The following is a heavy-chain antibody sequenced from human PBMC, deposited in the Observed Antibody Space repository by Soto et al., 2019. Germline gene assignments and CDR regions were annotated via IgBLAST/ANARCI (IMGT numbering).Heavy chain of an antibody. CDR1: GHCFTSYW. V-gene: IGHV5-10-1*01. CDR2: IDPSDSYT. CDR3: ARLQAAAGDNTLTFDY. J-gene: IGHJ4*02. D-gene: IGHD6-13*01. Sequence: GAALKISSKGCGHCFTSYWIRLVPQMAGEGLEWMGRIDPSDSYTNYSPSFQGHVTISADKSISTAYLQWSSLKASDTAMYYCARLQAAAGDNTLTFDYWGQGTL.